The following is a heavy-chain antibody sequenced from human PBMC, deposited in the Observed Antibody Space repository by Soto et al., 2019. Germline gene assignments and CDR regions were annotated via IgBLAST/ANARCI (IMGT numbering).Heavy chain of an antibody. J-gene: IGHJ2*01. CDR2: ISPANADK. CDR1: GYTFITSG. D-gene: IGHD6-19*01. Sequence: QVELMQSGPEVKRPGTSVKVSCKASGYTFITSGINWVRQTPGQALEWVGWISPANADKKYAQKFKDRVTLPSETPPDTVYMELTNLRSDDTAVYFCARGRYFATTHRQWWYFDFWGRGTPVTVSS. V-gene: IGHV1-18*01. CDR3: ARGRYFATTHRQWWYFDF.